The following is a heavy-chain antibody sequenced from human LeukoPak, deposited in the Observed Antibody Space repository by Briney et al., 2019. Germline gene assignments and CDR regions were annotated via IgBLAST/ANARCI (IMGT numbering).Heavy chain of an antibody. J-gene: IGHJ5*02. CDR3: ERHGAEYSGSYYGWFDP. CDR1: GGSISSYY. CDR2: IYYSGST. V-gene: IGHV4-59*08. Sequence: SETLSLTCTVSGGSISSYYWSWIRQPPGKGLEWIGYIYYSGSTNYNPSLKSRVTISVDTSKNQFSLKLSSVTAADTAVYYCERHGAEYSGSYYGWFDPWGQGTLVTVSS. D-gene: IGHD1-26*01.